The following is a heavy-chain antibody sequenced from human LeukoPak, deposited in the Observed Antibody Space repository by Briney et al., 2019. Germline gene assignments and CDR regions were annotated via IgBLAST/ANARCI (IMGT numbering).Heavy chain of an antibody. V-gene: IGHV3-23*01. Sequence: PGGSLRLSCAASGFTFSSYAVSWVRQAPGKGLEWVSAISGSGGSTYYADSVKGRFTISRDNSKNTLYLQMNSLRAEDTAVYYCAKRSLYEYSSSAEYFQHWGQGTLLTVSS. CDR3: AKRSLYEYSSSAEYFQH. CDR2: ISGSGGST. D-gene: IGHD6-6*01. J-gene: IGHJ1*01. CDR1: GFTFSSYA.